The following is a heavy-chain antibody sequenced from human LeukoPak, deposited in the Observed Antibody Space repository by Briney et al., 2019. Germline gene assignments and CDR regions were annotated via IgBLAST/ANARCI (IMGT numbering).Heavy chain of an antibody. Sequence: GGCLRLSCAASGFTFSSYWMHWVRQAPGKGLVWVSRINSDGSSTTYADSVKGRFTISRDNAETSLHLQMNSLRAEDTAVYYCARGGNHGDYWYFDLWGRGTLVTVSS. CDR2: INSDGSST. D-gene: IGHD4-17*01. CDR1: GFTFSSYW. V-gene: IGHV3-74*01. CDR3: ARGGNHGDYWYFDL. J-gene: IGHJ2*01.